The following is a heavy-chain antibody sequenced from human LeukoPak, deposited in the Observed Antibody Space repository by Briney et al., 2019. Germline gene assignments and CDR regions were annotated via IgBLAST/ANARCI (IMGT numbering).Heavy chain of an antibody. CDR1: GYTFTSYG. Sequence: ASVKVSCKASGYTFTSYGIGWVRQAPGQGLEWMGWISAYNGNTNYAQKLQGRVTMTTDTSTSTAYMELRSLRSDDTAVYYCARGSGAAAANNWFDPWGQGTLVTVSS. CDR2: ISAYNGNT. J-gene: IGHJ5*02. CDR3: ARGSGAAAANNWFDP. V-gene: IGHV1-18*01. D-gene: IGHD6-13*01.